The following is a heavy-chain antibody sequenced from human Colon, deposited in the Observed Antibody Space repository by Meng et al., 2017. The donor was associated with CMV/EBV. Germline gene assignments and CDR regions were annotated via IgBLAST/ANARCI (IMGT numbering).Heavy chain of an antibody. CDR3: ARVSSAGLALDV. V-gene: IGHV3-53*01. D-gene: IGHD6-19*01. Sequence: GESLKISCVVSGISVSGNYMTWARQAPGKGLEWLSVIYSTGRTFYADSAKGRFTISRDTSQNTVYLQMDTLRVEDTAMYYCARVSSAGLALDVWGQGTMVTVSS. CDR2: IYSTGRT. CDR1: GISVSGNY. J-gene: IGHJ3*01.